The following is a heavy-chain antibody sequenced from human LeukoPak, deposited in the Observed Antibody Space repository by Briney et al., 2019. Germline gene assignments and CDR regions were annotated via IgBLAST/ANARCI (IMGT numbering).Heavy chain of an antibody. V-gene: IGHV4-61*02. Sequence: SQTLSLTCTVSGDSISSGSYYWSWIRQPAGKGLEWIGRIYTSGSTDYNPSLKSRVTISVDTSKNQFSLKLSSVTAADTAVYYCTRGPSGNYGRFDPWGQGTLVTVSS. D-gene: IGHD1-26*01. CDR3: TRGPSGNYGRFDP. J-gene: IGHJ5*02. CDR2: IYTSGST. CDR1: GDSISSGSYY.